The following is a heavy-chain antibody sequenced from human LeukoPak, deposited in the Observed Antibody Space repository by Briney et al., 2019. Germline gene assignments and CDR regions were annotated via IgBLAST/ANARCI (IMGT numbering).Heavy chain of an antibody. D-gene: IGHD6-19*01. CDR3: ARVRYTSGFYFFDS. CDR2: TDYSGST. J-gene: IGHJ4*02. V-gene: IGHV4-59*01. Sequence: SETLRLTCTVYGGSISSYYWSWIRQPPGKGLEWIGYTDYSGSTNYNPSLKSRASISADMSKNQFSLKLSSVTAADTAVYYCARVRYTSGFYFFDSWGQGPLVIVT. CDR1: GGSISSYY.